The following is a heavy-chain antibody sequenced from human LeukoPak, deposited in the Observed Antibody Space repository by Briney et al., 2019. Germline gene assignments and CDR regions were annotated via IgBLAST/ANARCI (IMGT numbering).Heavy chain of an antibody. Sequence: AGGSLRLSCAASGFTFSSYAMHWVRQAPGNGLEWVAVISYDGSNKYYADSVKGRFTISRDNSKNTLYLQMNSLRAEDTAVYYCARGEYTATPPGYYFDYWGQGTLVTVSS. CDR1: GFTFSSYA. D-gene: IGHD2-15*01. V-gene: IGHV3-30*04. J-gene: IGHJ4*02. CDR2: ISYDGSNK. CDR3: ARGEYTATPPGYYFDY.